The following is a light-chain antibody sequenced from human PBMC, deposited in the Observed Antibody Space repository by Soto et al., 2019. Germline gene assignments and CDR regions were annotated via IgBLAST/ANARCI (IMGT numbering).Light chain of an antibody. CDR3: QSYDSSLSGFYV. Sequence: QSVLTQPPSVSGAPGQRVTISCTGSSSNIGAGYDVHWYQQLPGTAPKLLIYGNSNRPSGVPDRFSGSKSGTSASLAITGLQAEDEADYDGQSYDSSLSGFYVFGTGTKLTVL. V-gene: IGLV1-40*01. J-gene: IGLJ1*01. CDR1: SSNIGAGYD. CDR2: GNS.